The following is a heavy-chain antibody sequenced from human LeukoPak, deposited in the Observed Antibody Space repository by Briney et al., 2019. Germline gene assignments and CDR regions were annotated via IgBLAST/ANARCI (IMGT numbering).Heavy chain of an antibody. J-gene: IGHJ6*03. D-gene: IGHD3-22*01. Sequence: SETLSLTCTVSGYSISSGYYWGWIRQPPGKGLEWIGEINHSGSTNYNPSLKSRVTISVDTSKNQFSLKLSSVTAADTAVYYCARHPSDSSGYYYYYYYYMDVWGKGTTVTISS. CDR3: ARHPSDSSGYYYYYYYYMDV. CDR2: INHSGST. CDR1: GYSISSGYY. V-gene: IGHV4-38-2*02.